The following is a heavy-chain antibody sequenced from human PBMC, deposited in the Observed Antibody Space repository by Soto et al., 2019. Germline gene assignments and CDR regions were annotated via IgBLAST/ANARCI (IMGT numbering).Heavy chain of an antibody. CDR3: AKSGLWFGELLSQFDY. CDR2: ISYDGSNK. CDR1: GFTFSSYG. D-gene: IGHD3-10*01. J-gene: IGHJ4*02. Sequence: QVQLVESGGGVIQPGRSLRLSCAASGFTFSSYGMHWVRQAPGKGLEWVAVISYDGSNKYYADSVKGRFTISRDNSKNTLYLHMNSLRAEDTAVYYCAKSGLWFGELLSQFDYWGQGTLVTVSS. V-gene: IGHV3-30*18.